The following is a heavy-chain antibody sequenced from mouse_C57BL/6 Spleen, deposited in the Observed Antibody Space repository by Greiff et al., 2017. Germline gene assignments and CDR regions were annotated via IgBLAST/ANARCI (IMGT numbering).Heavy chain of an antibody. CDR1: GYAFSSSW. CDR3: ARSGYGYVDY. Sequence: VQLQQSGPELVKPGASVKISCKASGYAFSSSWMNWVKQRPGKGLEWIGRIYPGDGDTNYNGKFKGKATLTADKSSSTAYMQLSSLTSEDSAVYFCARSGYGYVDYWGQGTTLTVSS. V-gene: IGHV1-82*01. CDR2: IYPGDGDT. J-gene: IGHJ2*01. D-gene: IGHD2-2*01.